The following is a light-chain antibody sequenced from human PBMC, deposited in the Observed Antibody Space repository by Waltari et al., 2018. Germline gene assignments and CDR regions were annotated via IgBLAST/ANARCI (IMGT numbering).Light chain of an antibody. V-gene: IGLV1-40*01. J-gene: IGLJ2*01. CDR2: GNN. Sequence: QSVLTQPPSVSGAPGQRVTISCTGSSSHTGAGYHVHWYQQLPGTAPKLLIYGNNNRPSGVPDRFSGSKSGTSASLAITGLQAEDEADYYCQSYDSSLSGGVFGGGTKLTVL. CDR3: QSYDSSLSGGV. CDR1: SSHTGAGYH.